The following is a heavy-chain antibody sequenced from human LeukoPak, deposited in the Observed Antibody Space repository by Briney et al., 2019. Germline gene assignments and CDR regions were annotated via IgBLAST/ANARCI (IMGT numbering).Heavy chain of an antibody. CDR3: AKDRPNYYGSNGHYYKLNGDC. CDR2: ITSSGAAT. V-gene: IGHV3-23*01. D-gene: IGHD3-22*01. J-gene: IGHJ4*02. CDR1: GFTFSGYA. Sequence: PGGSLRLSCAASGFTFSGYAMSWVRQAPGKGLEWVSSITSSGAATYYAGSVKGRFTISRDNSDNTLYLQMNSLRAEDTAVYYCAKDRPNYYGSNGHYYKLNGDCWGQGTLVTVSS.